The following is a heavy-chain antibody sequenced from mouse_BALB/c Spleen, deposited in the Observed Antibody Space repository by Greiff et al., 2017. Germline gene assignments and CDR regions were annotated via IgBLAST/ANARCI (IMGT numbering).Heavy chain of an antibody. D-gene: IGHD1-1*01. CDR2: ISSGGSYT. J-gene: IGHJ1*01. V-gene: IGHV5-6-4*01. CDR3: TIDPPYCGNSLDYDMDV. CDR1: GFTFSSYT. Sequence: DVMLVESGGGLVKPGGSLKLSCAASGFTFSSYTMYWVRQTPEKRLEWVATISSGGSYTYYPDSVKGRFTISRDNAKNTLYLQMSSLKSEDTAMYSFTIDPPYCGNSLDYDMDVWGAGTTVTVSS.